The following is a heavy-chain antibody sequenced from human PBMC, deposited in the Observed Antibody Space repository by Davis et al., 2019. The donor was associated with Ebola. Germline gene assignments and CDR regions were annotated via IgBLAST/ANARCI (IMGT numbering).Heavy chain of an antibody. J-gene: IGHJ3*02. V-gene: IGHV5-10-1*01. CDR3: ARPRQWLVSEAFDI. Sequence: GESLKISCKGSGYSFTSYWVAWVRQMPGKGLEWMGRVDPRDSYANYSPSFQGHVTISTDKSINTAYLQWNSLKASDTAMYYCARPRQWLVSEAFDIWGQGTMVTVSS. D-gene: IGHD6-19*01. CDR1: GYSFTSYW. CDR2: VDPRDSYA.